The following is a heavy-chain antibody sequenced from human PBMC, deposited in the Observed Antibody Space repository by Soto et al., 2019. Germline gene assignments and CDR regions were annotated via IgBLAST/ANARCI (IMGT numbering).Heavy chain of an antibody. Sequence: ASVKVSCKASGYTFTSYAMHWVRQAPGQRLEWMGWINAGNGNTKYSQKFQGRVTITRDTSASTAYMELSSLRSEDTAGYYCARGGGVRYSSSSWFDPWGQGTLVTVSS. D-gene: IGHD6-13*01. CDR1: GYTFTSYA. CDR3: ARGGGVRYSSSSWFDP. CDR2: INAGNGNT. V-gene: IGHV1-3*01. J-gene: IGHJ5*02.